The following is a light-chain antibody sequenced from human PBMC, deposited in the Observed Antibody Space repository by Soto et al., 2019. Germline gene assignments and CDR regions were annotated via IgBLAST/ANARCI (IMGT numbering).Light chain of an antibody. CDR2: GAS. Sequence: EIVLTQSPATLSVSPVERATLSCRASQSVSSNLAWYQQKPGRAPRLLIYGASTRATGIPARFSGSGSGTEFTLTISRVEPEDFAVYYCQQYGSSPPWTCGQGTKVDIK. V-gene: IGKV3-15*01. CDR3: QQYGSSPPWT. CDR1: QSVSSN. J-gene: IGKJ1*01.